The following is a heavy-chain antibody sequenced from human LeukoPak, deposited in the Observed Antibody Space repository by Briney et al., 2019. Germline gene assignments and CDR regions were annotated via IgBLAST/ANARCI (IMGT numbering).Heavy chain of an antibody. CDR3: AKENVLYSGSYGSPDY. V-gene: IGHV3-30*18. CDR2: VSYDGSNK. J-gene: IGHJ4*02. Sequence: GGSLRLSCVASGFIFSCYWMHWVRKAPGKVLELVAVVSYDGSNKHYADSVKGRFTISRDNAKNTLHLQMNSLRAEDTAVYYCAKENVLYSGSYGSPDYWGQGTLVTVSS. D-gene: IGHD1-26*01. CDR1: GFIFSCYW.